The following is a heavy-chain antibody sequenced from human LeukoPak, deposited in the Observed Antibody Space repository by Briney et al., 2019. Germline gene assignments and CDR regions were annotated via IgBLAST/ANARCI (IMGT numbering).Heavy chain of an antibody. J-gene: IGHJ4*02. CDR3: ARAGGRIVVVPAANDY. V-gene: IGHV3-30-3*01. D-gene: IGHD2-2*01. Sequence: GGSLRLSCAASGFTFSSYAMHWVRQAPGKGLEWVAVISYDGSNKYYADSVKGRFTISRDNSKDTLYLQMNSLRAEDTAVYYCARAGGRIVVVPAANDYWGQGTLVTVSS. CDR1: GFTFSSYA. CDR2: ISYDGSNK.